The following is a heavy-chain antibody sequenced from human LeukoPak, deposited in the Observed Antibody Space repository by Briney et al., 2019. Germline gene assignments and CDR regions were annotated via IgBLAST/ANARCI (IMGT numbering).Heavy chain of an antibody. Sequence: GGSLRLSCAASGFTLSSYAMSWVRQGPGKGLEWVSAISVSGNTYHSDSVKGRFTISRDNAKNSLYLQMNSLRAEDTAVYYCARDPGDYYDSSGYYRDAFDIWGQGTMVTVSS. CDR1: GFTLSSYA. J-gene: IGHJ3*02. D-gene: IGHD3-22*01. CDR2: ISVSGNT. CDR3: ARDPGDYYDSSGYYRDAFDI. V-gene: IGHV3-23*01.